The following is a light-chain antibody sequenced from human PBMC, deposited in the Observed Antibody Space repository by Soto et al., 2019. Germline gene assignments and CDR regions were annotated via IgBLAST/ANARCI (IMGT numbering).Light chain of an antibody. Sequence: DIQMTQSPTSLSASVCDRVTITCRASQSISSWLAWYQQKPGEAPTLLIYDASALPRGVPSRFSGSGSGTKFTLTIASLQPDDFATYYCQQYETFSGTFGPGTKVDI. CDR1: QSISSW. V-gene: IGKV1-5*01. J-gene: IGKJ1*01. CDR2: DAS. CDR3: QQYETFSGT.